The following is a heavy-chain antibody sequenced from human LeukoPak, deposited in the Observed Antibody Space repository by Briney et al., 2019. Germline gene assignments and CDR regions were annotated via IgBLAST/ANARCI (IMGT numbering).Heavy chain of an antibody. CDR2: IYYSGST. V-gene: IGHV4-59*12. Sequence: KPSETLSLTCTVSGGSITNYYWSWIRQPPGKGLEWIGYIYYSGSTNYNPSLKSRVTISIDTSKNQFSLKLSSVTAADTAVYYCARGRTFISITMVRGVIITPRFDPWGQGTLVTVSS. CDR3: ARGRTFISITMVRGVIITPRFDP. D-gene: IGHD3-10*01. CDR1: GGSITNYY. J-gene: IGHJ5*02.